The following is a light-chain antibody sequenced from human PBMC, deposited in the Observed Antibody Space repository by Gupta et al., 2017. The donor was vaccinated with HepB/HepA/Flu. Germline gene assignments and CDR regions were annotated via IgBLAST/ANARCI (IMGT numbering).Light chain of an antibody. Sequence: IQLTPSPSSLSASVGDRVTITCRASQSISRYLNWYQQKPGKAPKLLIYAASSLHSGVPSRFSGSGSGTDFTLTISSLQTEDVATYYCQQSYSNPLTFGGGTKVEIK. CDR1: QSISRY. CDR2: AAS. V-gene: IGKV1-39*01. J-gene: IGKJ4*01. CDR3: QQSYSNPLT.